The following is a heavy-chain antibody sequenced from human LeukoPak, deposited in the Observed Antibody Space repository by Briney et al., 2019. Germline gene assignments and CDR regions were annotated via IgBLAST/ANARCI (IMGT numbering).Heavy chain of an antibody. D-gene: IGHD3-9*01. CDR2: ISGSGANT. Sequence: GGSLRLSCAASGFTFSTYAMSWVRQAPGKGLEWVSTISGSGANTYYADSVRGRFTISRDNSKNTLYLQMNSLRAEDTAVYYCAKVGADWLNWGQGTLVTVSS. CDR1: GFTFSTYA. CDR3: AKVGADWLN. J-gene: IGHJ4*02. V-gene: IGHV3-23*01.